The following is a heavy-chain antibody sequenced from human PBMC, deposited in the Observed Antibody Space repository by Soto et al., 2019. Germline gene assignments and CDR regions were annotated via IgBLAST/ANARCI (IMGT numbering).Heavy chain of an antibody. CDR2: ISGSGGST. CDR3: AKGTRAAAGTSSYFDY. J-gene: IGHJ4*02. D-gene: IGHD6-13*01. Sequence: EVQLLESGGGLVQPGGSLRLSCAASGFTFSSHAMNWVRQAPGKGLEWVSGISGSGGSTFYADSVKGRFTISRDNSKNPQYLQINSLRADDTAVYYCAKGTRAAAGTSSYFDYWGQGTLVTVSS. CDR1: GFTFSSHA. V-gene: IGHV3-23*01.